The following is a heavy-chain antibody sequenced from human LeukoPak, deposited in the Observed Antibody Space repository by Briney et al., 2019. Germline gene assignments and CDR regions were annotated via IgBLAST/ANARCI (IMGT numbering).Heavy chain of an antibody. J-gene: IGHJ6*02. CDR2: ISYDGSNK. V-gene: IGHV3-30-3*01. Sequence: GGSLRLSCPASGFTFSSYAMHWVRQPQGKGREWVAVISYDGSNKYYADSVKGRFTISRNNSKNTLYLQMNSLRAEDTAVYYCAREQSDIVVVPAALKDGMDVWGQGTTVTVSS. D-gene: IGHD2-2*01. CDR3: AREQSDIVVVPAALKDGMDV. CDR1: GFTFSSYA.